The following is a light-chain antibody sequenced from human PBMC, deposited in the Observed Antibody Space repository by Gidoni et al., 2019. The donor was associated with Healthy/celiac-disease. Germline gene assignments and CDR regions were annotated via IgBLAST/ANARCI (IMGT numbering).Light chain of an antibody. Sequence: DIQMTQSPSTLSASVGDRVTITCRASQSISSWLAWYQPKPGKAPKLLIYKASSLESGVPSRFSGSGYGTEFTLTIRSLQPDDFATYYCQQYNSYWGTFXQXTKLEIK. CDR1: QSISSW. J-gene: IGKJ2*01. CDR3: QQYNSYWGT. V-gene: IGKV1-5*03. CDR2: KAS.